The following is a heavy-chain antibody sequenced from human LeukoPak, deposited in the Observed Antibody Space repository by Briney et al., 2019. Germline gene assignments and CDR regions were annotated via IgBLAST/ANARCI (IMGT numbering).Heavy chain of an antibody. V-gene: IGHV4-39*01. J-gene: IGHJ4*02. CDR2: IYYSGST. D-gene: IGHD3-22*01. CDR1: GGSISSDSYY. Sequence: SETLSLTCTVSGGSISSDSYYWAWIRQPPGKGLEWIASIYYSGSTYYNPSLKSRVTISVDTSRNQFSLKLSSVTAADTAVYYCARERHYYDSSGYYGYWGQGTLVTVSS. CDR3: ARERHYYDSSGYYGY.